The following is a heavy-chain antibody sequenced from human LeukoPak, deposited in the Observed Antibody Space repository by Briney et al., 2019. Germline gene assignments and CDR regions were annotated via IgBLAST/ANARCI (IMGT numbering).Heavy chain of an antibody. CDR1: GGSFSGYY. CDR2: INHSGST. D-gene: IGHD1-26*01. J-gene: IGHJ4*02. Sequence: PSETLSLTCAVYGGSFSGYYWSWIRQPPGKGLEWIGEINHSGSTNYNPSLKSRVTLSVDPSKTQFSLKLSSVTAADTAVYYCASDYSGSFAYDYWGQGTLVTVSS. CDR3: ASDYSGSFAYDY. V-gene: IGHV4-34*01.